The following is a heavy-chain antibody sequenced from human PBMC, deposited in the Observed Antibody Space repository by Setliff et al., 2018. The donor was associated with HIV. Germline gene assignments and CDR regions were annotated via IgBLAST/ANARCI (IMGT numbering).Heavy chain of an antibody. CDR2: IKQDGSET. D-gene: IGHD3-10*01. Sequence: PGGSLRLSCSVSGFIFSSYWMNWVRQTPGKGLEWVAKIKQDGSETSYVDSVKGRFTVSRDNAKNSLYLQMNSLRAEDTAVYYCARILSSRGIIKAYYAMDVWGQGTTVTVSS. CDR1: GFIFSSYW. CDR3: ARILSSRGIIKAYYAMDV. V-gene: IGHV3-7*01. J-gene: IGHJ6*02.